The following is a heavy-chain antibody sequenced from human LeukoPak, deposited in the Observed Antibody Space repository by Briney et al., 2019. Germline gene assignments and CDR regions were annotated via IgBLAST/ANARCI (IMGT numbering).Heavy chain of an antibody. D-gene: IGHD6-13*01. CDR2: ISGSGGST. V-gene: IGHV3-23*01. J-gene: IGHJ4*02. CDR1: ELTFSSYS. Sequence: GGSLRLSCSASELTFSSYSMNWVRQAPGKGLEWVSAISGSGGSTYYADSVKGRFTISRDNSKNTLYLQMNSLRAEDTAVYYCARDIGIAAAGTLDYWGQGTLVTVSS. CDR3: ARDIGIAAAGTLDY.